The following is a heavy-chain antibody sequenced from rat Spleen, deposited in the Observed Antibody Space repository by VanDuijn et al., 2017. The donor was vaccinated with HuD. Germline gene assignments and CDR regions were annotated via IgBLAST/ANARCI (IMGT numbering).Heavy chain of an antibody. V-gene: IGHV5-27*01. D-gene: IGHD1-1*01. CDR1: GFTFSNYY. CDR3: ARHSLDYWYFDF. CDR2: ISTGGGST. J-gene: IGHJ1*01. Sequence: EVQLVESGGGLVQPGRSLKLSCAASGFTFSNYYMAWVRQAPTKGLEWVAYISTGGGSTYYRDSVKGRFTISRDNAKSTLYLQMDSLRSEDTATYYCARHSLDYWYFDFWGPGTMVTVSS.